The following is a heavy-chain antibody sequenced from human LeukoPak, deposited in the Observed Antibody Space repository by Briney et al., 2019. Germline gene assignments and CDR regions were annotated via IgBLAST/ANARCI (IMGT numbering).Heavy chain of an antibody. CDR1: GFTFSSYA. CDR2: ISYDGSGQ. CDR3: ARANRPFHTSGWYKDY. J-gene: IGHJ4*02. Sequence: GGSLTLSCAASGFTFSSYAMHWLRQAPGKGLEWVALISYDGSGQYYTESVKGRLTISRDNSKNTLYLQVNSLRVEDTAVYYCARANRPFHTSGWYKDYWGQGTLVTVSS. D-gene: IGHD6-19*01. V-gene: IGHV3-30-3*01.